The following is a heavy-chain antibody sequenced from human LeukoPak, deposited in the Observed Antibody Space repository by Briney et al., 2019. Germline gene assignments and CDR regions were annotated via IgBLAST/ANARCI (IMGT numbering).Heavy chain of an antibody. J-gene: IGHJ2*01. CDR3: AKEVDYYDSSGYFYVRWYFDL. V-gene: IGHV3-23*01. CDR2: ISGSGGST. D-gene: IGHD3-22*01. Sequence: GGSLRLSCAASGFIFSSYGMSWVRQAPGKGLEWVSAISGSGGSTYYADSVRGRFTIPRDNSKSTLYLQMNSLRAEDTAVYYCAKEVDYYDSSGYFYVRWYFDLWGRGTLVTVSS. CDR1: GFIFSSYG.